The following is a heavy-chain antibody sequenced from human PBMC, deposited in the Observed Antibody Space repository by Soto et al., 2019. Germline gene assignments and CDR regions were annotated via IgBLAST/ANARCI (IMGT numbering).Heavy chain of an antibody. D-gene: IGHD2-21*02. Sequence: SETLSINCAVSGGAITGYYWSMIMQPPGKGLEWIGYMYNTGSTIYNPSLKSRVTISVDTSKNQFSLKLNSVTAADTAVYYCARDLWGYCGADCYPLDVWGQGTTVT. CDR3: ARDLWGYCGADCYPLDV. CDR1: GGAITGYY. CDR2: MYNTGST. J-gene: IGHJ6*02. V-gene: IGHV4-59*01.